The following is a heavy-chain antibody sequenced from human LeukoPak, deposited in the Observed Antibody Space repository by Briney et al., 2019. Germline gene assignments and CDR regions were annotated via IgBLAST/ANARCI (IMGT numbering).Heavy chain of an antibody. D-gene: IGHD3-10*01. CDR1: GFTVSSYY. Sequence: GGSLRLSCAASGFTVSSYYTSWVRQAPGKGLEWVSVIYSGGNTYYADSVKGRFTISRDNSKNTLYLQMNSLRAEDTAVYYCARDFGAFWGRGTLVTVSS. V-gene: IGHV3-53*01. J-gene: IGHJ2*01. CDR3: ARDFGAF. CDR2: IYSGGNT.